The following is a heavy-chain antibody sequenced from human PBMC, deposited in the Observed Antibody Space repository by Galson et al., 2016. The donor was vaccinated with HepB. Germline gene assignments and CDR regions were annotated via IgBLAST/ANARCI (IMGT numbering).Heavy chain of an antibody. CDR1: GYTFTTYG. CDR3: ARDNPPAPTHFGDYYYGMDV. D-gene: IGHD4-17*01. V-gene: IGHV1-18*01. J-gene: IGHJ6*02. Sequence: SVKVSCKASGYTFTTYGISWVRQAPGQGLERMGWITAYSGNTNYAQNFQGRVTLTTDTSTSTAYMELRSLRIDDTAVYYCARDNPPAPTHFGDYYYGMDVWGQGTTVTVSS. CDR2: ITAYSGNT.